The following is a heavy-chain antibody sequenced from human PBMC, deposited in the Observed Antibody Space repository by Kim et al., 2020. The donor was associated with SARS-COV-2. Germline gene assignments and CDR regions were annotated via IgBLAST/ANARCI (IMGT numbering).Heavy chain of an antibody. Sequence: SETLSLTCTVSGGSMNSYYWSWIRQPPGKGLEWIGYFSFRGTTNYNPSLKSRVTISLDTSKNQFSLKLSSVTAADTAVYYWARRDSNTWSLDYWGQGTFVTVSS. CDR2: FSFRGTT. CDR1: GGSMNSYY. D-gene: IGHD6-13*01. V-gene: IGHV4-59*08. CDR3: ARRDSNTWSLDY. J-gene: IGHJ4*02.